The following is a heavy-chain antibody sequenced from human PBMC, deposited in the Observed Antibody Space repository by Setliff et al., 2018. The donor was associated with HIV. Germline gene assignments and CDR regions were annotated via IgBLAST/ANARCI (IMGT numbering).Heavy chain of an antibody. CDR3: ARDRYTYGYFDY. CDR2: INHSGSS. V-gene: IGHV4-34*01. J-gene: IGHJ4*02. Sequence: SETLSLTCSVFGGSFSGYYWSWIRQLPGKELEWIGEINHSGSSKYNPSLQSRVTISVDTSKNQLSLKVKSMTAADTAVYYCARDRYTYGYFDYWGQGTLVTVSS. D-gene: IGHD5-18*01. CDR1: GGSFSGYY.